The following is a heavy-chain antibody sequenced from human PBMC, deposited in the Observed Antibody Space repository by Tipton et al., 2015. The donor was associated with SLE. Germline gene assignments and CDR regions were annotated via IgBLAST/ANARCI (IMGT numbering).Heavy chain of an antibody. Sequence: TLSLTCTVSGYSISSGYYWGWMRQSPGKGLEWIASIYRSGSAYYTPSLRSRVTISQDTSKNQFSLNLSSVTAADTAVYYCAGSVTPAAIGWFDPWGQGTLVTVSS. J-gene: IGHJ5*02. CDR2: IYRSGSA. D-gene: IGHD5-24*01. CDR3: AGSVTPAAIGWFDP. V-gene: IGHV4-38-2*02. CDR1: GYSISSGYY.